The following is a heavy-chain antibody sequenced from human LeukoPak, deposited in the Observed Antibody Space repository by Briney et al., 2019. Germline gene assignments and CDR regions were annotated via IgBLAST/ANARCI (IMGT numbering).Heavy chain of an antibody. Sequence: GASVKASCKAAAHTTTSYDINWDRQATGQGLEWKGSMNPNRGNTGYAQKFQGRVPITRNTSISTAYMELSSLRSEGTAVYYCARMGGDRQFDYWGQGTLVTVSS. CDR1: AHTTTSYD. CDR2: MNPNRGNT. D-gene: IGHD3-16*01. CDR3: ARMGGDRQFDY. V-gene: IGHV1-8*03. J-gene: IGHJ4*02.